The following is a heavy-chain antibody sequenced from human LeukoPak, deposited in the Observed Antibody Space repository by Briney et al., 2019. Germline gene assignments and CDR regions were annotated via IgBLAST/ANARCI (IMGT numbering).Heavy chain of an antibody. Sequence: SETLSLTCTVSGGSVSSGSCYWSWIRQPPGKGLEWIGYIYYSGSTNYNPSLKSRVTISVDTSKNQFSLKLSSVTAADTAVYYCAKSSSDWYEFAPWGQGTLVTVSS. CDR1: GGSVSSGSCY. CDR3: AKSSSDWYEFAP. V-gene: IGHV4-61*01. D-gene: IGHD6-19*01. J-gene: IGHJ5*02. CDR2: IYYSGST.